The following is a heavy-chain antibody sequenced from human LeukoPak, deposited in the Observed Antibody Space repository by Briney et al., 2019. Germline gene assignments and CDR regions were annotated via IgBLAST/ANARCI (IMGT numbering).Heavy chain of an antibody. Sequence: ASVKVSCKASGYTFTGYYMHWVRQATGQGLEWMGWMNPNSGNTGYAQKFQGSVTMTSNTSTSTAYMELSSLKSDDTAVYYCARVNTYYYGSGVSRAFHMWGQGTMVTVSA. CDR3: ARVNTYYYGSGVSRAFHM. J-gene: IGHJ3*02. D-gene: IGHD3-10*01. V-gene: IGHV1-8*02. CDR2: MNPNSGNT. CDR1: GYTFTGYY.